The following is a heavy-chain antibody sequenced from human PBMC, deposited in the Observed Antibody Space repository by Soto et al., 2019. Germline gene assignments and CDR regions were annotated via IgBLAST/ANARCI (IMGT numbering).Heavy chain of an antibody. CDR3: ARRIGYSSGWYEEGFDY. Sequence: SVKVSCKASGGTFSSYAISWVRQAPGQGLEWMGGIIPIFGTANYAQKFQGRVTITADESTSTAYMELSSLRSEDTAVYYCARRIGYSSGWYEEGFDYWGQGTLVTVSS. D-gene: IGHD6-19*01. CDR2: IIPIFGTA. V-gene: IGHV1-69*13. J-gene: IGHJ4*02. CDR1: GGTFSSYA.